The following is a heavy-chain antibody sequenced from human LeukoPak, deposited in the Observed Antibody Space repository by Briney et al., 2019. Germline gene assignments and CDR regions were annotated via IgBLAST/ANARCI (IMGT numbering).Heavy chain of an antibody. CDR3: AKGVGATWAFDY. CDR2: IIWNSGSI. CDR1: GFAFDYYA. J-gene: IGHJ4*02. Sequence: SLRLSCAASGFAFDYYAMHWVRPAPGKGLEWVSGIIWNSGSIGYADSVKGRFTISRDNAKNSLYLQMNSLRAEDMALYYCAKGVGATWAFDYWGQGTLVTVSS. D-gene: IGHD1-26*01. V-gene: IGHV3-9*03.